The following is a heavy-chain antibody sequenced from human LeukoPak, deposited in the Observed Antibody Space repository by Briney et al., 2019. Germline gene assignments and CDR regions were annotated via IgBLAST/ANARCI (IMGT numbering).Heavy chain of an antibody. CDR2: IYYSGST. J-gene: IGHJ4*02. D-gene: IGHD1-26*01. CDR1: GGSISSGGYY. CDR3: AAYRIVGTDGSDY. V-gene: IGHV4-31*03. Sequence: SQTLSLTCTVSGGSISSGGYYWNWIRQHPGKGLEWIGYIYYSGSTHYNPSLKSRVTIPVDTSKNQFSLKLSSVTAADTAVYYCAAYRIVGTDGSDYWGQGTLVTVSS.